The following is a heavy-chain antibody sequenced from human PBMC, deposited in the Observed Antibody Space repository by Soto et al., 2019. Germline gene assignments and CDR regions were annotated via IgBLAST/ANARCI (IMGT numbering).Heavy chain of an antibody. Sequence: ASVKVSCQASGYTFTSYAMHWVRQAPGQRLEWMGWINAGNGNTKYSQKFQGRVTITRDTSASTAYMELSSLRSEDTAVYYCARALQLGPTFKSSFNWFDPWGQGTLVTVSS. CDR1: GYTFTSYA. CDR3: ARALQLGPTFKSSFNWFDP. J-gene: IGHJ5*02. CDR2: INAGNGNT. D-gene: IGHD3-16*01. V-gene: IGHV1-3*01.